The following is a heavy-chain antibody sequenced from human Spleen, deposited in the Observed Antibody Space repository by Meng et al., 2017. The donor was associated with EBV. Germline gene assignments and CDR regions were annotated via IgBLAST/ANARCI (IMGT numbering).Heavy chain of an antibody. CDR2: IYNRGST. Sequence: QVTMQESGPGLVTPSRSLSLTVSVSGDSISSSKCGIWFRQPPGKALEWFVEIYNRGSTTPNPSLKSRVTISVDNSKNQCSLKLSSVTAADTAVYYCARSPGHTYGYGAPYFDNWGQGTLVTVSS. CDR1: GDSISSSKC. J-gene: IGHJ4*02. CDR3: ARSPGHTYGYGAPYFDN. D-gene: IGHD5-18*01. V-gene: IGHV4-4*02.